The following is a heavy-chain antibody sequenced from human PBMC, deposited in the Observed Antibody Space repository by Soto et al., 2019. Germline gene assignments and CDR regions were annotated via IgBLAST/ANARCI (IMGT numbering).Heavy chain of an antibody. V-gene: IGHV3-15*07. J-gene: IGHJ4*02. CDR1: GFTFSNAW. CDR3: TTVFSPYDTSGYFQDY. D-gene: IGHD3-22*01. CDR2: IKSKTNGGTT. Sequence: EVQLVESGGGLVKPGGSLRLSCAASGFTFSNAWMNWVRQAPGKGLEWVGRIKSKTNGGTTDYVAPVKGRFTISRDDSKTTLYLQMNSLKIEDTAVYYCTTVFSPYDTSGYFQDYWGQGTLVTVSS.